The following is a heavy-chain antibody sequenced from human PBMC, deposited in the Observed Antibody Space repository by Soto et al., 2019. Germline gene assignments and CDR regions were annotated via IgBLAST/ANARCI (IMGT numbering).Heavy chain of an antibody. J-gene: IGHJ4*02. V-gene: IGHV3-30-3*01. CDR1: GFTFRSYA. CDR3: VRSMIIVVRLIGLDY. Sequence: QVQLVESGGGVVQPGGSLRLSCGASGFTFRSYAMHWVRQTPGKGLEWVAVISYDGSNKHYADSMKGRFSISRDNSKNMLYLQMDSLSTEDTAVYYCVRSMIIVVRLIGLDYWGQGTLVTVSS. D-gene: IGHD3-22*01. CDR2: ISYDGSNK.